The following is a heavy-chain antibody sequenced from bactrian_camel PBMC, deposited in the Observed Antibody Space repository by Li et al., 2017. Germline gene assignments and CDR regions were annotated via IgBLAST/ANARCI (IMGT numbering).Heavy chain of an antibody. V-gene: IGHV3S54*01. Sequence: HVQLVESGGGSVQAGGSLSLSCAASGRTYRSNCMGWFRQAPGKEREGVAKIYTGGGTTYYADSVKGRFTISQDNAKNTVYLQMNTLKPEDTAMYYCAAETMTARGKGTQVTVS. J-gene: IGHJ4*01. CDR1: GRTYRSNC. D-gene: IGHD4*01. CDR2: IYTGGGTT.